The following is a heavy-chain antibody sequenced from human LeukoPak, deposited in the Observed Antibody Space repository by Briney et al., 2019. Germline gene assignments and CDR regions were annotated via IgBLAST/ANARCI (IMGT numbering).Heavy chain of an antibody. D-gene: IGHD6-19*01. J-gene: IGHJ4*02. V-gene: IGHV3-23*01. CDR2: ISGSGGST. Sequence: GGSLRLSCAASGFTFSNYAMSWVRQAPGKGLEWASAISGSGGSTYYADSVKGRFTISRDNSKSTLYLQMNSLRAEDTAVYYCAYHSGIAVAGAFDYWGQGTLVTVSS. CDR3: AYHSGIAVAGAFDY. CDR1: GFTFSNYA.